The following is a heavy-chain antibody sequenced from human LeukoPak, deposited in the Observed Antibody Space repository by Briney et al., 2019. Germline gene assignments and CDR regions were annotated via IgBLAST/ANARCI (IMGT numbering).Heavy chain of an antibody. CDR3: ARHAGLGAAVSGIRSFDS. Sequence: KPSETLSLTCTVSGGSISSGGYYWSWIRQHPGKGLEWIGYIYYSGSTYYNPSLKSRVTISVDTSKNQFSLKLSSVTAADTAVYYCARHAGLGAAVSGIRSFDSWGQGTLVIVSS. CDR1: GGSISSGGYY. J-gene: IGHJ4*02. V-gene: IGHV4-31*03. CDR2: IYYSGST. D-gene: IGHD6-19*01.